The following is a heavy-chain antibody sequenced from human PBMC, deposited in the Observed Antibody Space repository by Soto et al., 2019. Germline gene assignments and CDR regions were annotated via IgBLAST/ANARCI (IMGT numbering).Heavy chain of an antibody. D-gene: IGHD3-22*01. J-gene: IGHJ4*02. Sequence: SVKVSCKASGYTFTSYGISWVRQAPGQGLEWMGGIIPIFGTANYAQKFQGRVTITADESTSTAYMELSSLRSEDTAVYYCARFPNYYDSSGYYHGGLDYWGQGTLVTVSS. CDR2: IIPIFGTA. CDR3: ARFPNYYDSSGYYHGGLDY. V-gene: IGHV1-69*13. CDR1: GYTFTSYG.